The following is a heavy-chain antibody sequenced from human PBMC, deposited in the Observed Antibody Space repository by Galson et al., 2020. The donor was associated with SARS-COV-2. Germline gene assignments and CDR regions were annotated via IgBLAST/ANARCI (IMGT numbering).Heavy chain of an antibody. J-gene: IGHJ4*02. V-gene: IGHV1-46*01. D-gene: IGHD2-15*01. CDR1: GYTFTSYY. CDR2: INSSGGST. CDR3: ARDRSDCSGGSCYYCDY. Sequence: ASVKVSCKASGYTFTSYYMHWVRQAPGQGLEWMGIINSSGGSTSYAQKFQGRVTLTLDTSTSTVYMELSSLRAEDTAVYYCARDRSDCSGGSCYYCDYWGQGTLGTVSS.